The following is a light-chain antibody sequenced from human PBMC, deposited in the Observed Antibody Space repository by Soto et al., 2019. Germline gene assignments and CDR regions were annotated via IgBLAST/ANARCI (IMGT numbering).Light chain of an antibody. J-gene: IGKJ4*01. Sequence: VMTQAPATLPVSTGERATLSCRASQSFSSNLAWYQQKPGQAHRLLIYRASPMDTGIPARFSGSGSGTEFTLTISSLQSEDFAVYYCHQYNNWPPLTFGGGTKVEIK. V-gene: IGKV3-15*01. CDR1: QSFSSN. CDR3: HQYNNWPPLT. CDR2: RAS.